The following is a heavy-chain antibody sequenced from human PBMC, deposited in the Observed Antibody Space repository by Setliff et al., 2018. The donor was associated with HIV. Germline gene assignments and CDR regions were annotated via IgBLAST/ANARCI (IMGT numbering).Heavy chain of an antibody. CDR2: ITWNSGSV. Sequence: SLKISCVASGFPFDVYAMHWVRQIPGKGLEWVAGITWNSGSVGYADSVKGRFSISRGNSKNTLYLQMNSLRPEDMGFYYCAKAYFGGFDVWGLGTLVTVSS. D-gene: IGHD1-26*01. CDR3: AKAYFGGFDV. CDR1: GFPFDVYA. V-gene: IGHV3-9*03. J-gene: IGHJ3*01.